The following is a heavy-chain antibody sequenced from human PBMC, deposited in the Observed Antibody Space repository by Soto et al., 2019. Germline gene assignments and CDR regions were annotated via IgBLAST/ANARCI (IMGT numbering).Heavy chain of an antibody. Sequence: PGGSLRLSCVASGFTFSTSVMHWVRQPPGKGLEWVALISNDGDEKYYGDSVEGRFSISRDNSKNTLYLQMSRLRAEDTAVYFCAKARVRIAGADSFDHWGQGTLVTVSS. J-gene: IGHJ4*02. V-gene: IGHV3-30*18. CDR2: ISNDGDEK. CDR3: AKARVRIAGADSFDH. CDR1: GFTFSTSV. D-gene: IGHD1-26*01.